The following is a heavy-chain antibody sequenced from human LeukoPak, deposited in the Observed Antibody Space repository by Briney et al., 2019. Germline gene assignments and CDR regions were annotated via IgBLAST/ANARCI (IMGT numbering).Heavy chain of an antibody. D-gene: IGHD3-22*01. CDR2: TSYSGSTNYNASSGST. Sequence: SETLSLTCTVSGASISSYYWSWIRQPPGKGLEWIAYTSYSGSTNYNASSGSTNYNPSLKSRVTISVDTSKNQFSLNLSSVTAADTAVYYCARSLGTYYYDISGFVYFQHWGQGTLVTVSS. CDR1: GASISSYY. J-gene: IGHJ1*01. CDR3: ARSLGTYYYDISGFVYFQH. V-gene: IGHV4-59*01.